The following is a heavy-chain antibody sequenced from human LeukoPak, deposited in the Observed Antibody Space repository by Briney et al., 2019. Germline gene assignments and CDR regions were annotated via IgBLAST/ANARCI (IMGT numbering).Heavy chain of an antibody. CDR2: IWYDGGNK. J-gene: IGHJ4*02. CDR3: ARGIYTGSGTYYADY. CDR1: GFTFNEHG. V-gene: IGHV3-33*01. Sequence: PGGSLRLSCAASGFTFNEHGMHWVRQAPGKGLEWVALIWYDGGNKYYANSLKGRFTIPRDNSNNTLYLQMNSLRAEDTAVYYCARGIYTGSGTYYADYWGQGILVTVSS. D-gene: IGHD3-10*01.